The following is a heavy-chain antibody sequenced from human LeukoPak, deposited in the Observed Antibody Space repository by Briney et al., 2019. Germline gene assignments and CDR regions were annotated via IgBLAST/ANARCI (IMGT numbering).Heavy chain of an antibody. J-gene: IGHJ4*02. CDR1: GYTLTELS. V-gene: IGHV1-24*01. Sequence: ASVKVSCKVSGYTLTELSMHWVRQAPGKGLEWMGGFDPEDGETIYAQKFQGRVTMTEDTSTDTAYMEPSSLRSEDTAVYYCATGSRVGYDILTASYYFDYWGQGTLVTVSS. CDR3: ATGSRVGYDILTASYYFDY. CDR2: FDPEDGET. D-gene: IGHD3-9*01.